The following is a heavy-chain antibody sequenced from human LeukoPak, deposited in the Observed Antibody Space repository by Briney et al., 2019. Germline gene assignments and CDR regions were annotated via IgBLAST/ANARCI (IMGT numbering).Heavy chain of an antibody. CDR2: ISSSGSTI. D-gene: IGHD6-13*01. V-gene: IGHV3-11*01. CDR3: ASGGYSSSWYWFDP. Sequence: GGSLRLSCAASGFTFSDHYMSWIRQAPGKGLEWVSYISSSGSTIYYADSVKGRFTISRDNAKNSLYLQMNSLGAEDTAVYYCASGGYSSSWYWFDPWGQGTLVTVPS. J-gene: IGHJ5*02. CDR1: GFTFSDHY.